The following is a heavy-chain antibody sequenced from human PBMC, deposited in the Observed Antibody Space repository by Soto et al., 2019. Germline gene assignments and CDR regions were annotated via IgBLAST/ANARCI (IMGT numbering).Heavy chain of an antibody. V-gene: IGHV3-30*18. D-gene: IGHD6-19*01. CDR2: VSHDGRNT. CDR3: GKGGRQWLVTSDFNY. J-gene: IGHJ4*02. CDR1: GFTFSDYA. Sequence: VQLVESGGGVVQPGRSLRLSCAASGFTFSDYAMHWVRQAPGKGLEWVAVVSHDGRNTHYADSVKGRFTISRDSSKNTVSLEMARPKAEDTAVYYRGKGGRQWLVTSDFNYWGQGALVTVSS.